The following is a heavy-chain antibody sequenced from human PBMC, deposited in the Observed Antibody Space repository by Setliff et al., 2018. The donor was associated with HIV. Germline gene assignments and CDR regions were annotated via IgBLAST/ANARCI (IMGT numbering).Heavy chain of an antibody. Sequence: SETLSLTCTVSGGSIRSFFWSWIRQPPGKGLEWIGHIYTSGSTNYNPSLKSRVTISIDTSKKQFSLRLTSVTAADSAVYYCARESYGSGTYDYWGQGTLVTVSS. V-gene: IGHV4-4*08. D-gene: IGHD3-10*01. CDR1: GGSIRSFF. CDR2: IYTSGST. J-gene: IGHJ4*02. CDR3: ARESYGSGTYDY.